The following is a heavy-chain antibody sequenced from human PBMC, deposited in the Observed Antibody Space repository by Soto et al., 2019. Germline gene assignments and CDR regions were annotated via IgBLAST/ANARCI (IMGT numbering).Heavy chain of an antibody. CDR1: GFPFSIYG. CDR3: ARENPRGGYDLRRLYGAFDI. CDR2: IWYDGSNK. V-gene: IGHV3-33*01. Sequence: GGSLRLSCAASGFPFSIYGMHLVRQSPGKGLEWVAVIWYDGSNKYYADSVKGRFTISRDNSKNTLYLQMNRLRAEDTAVYYCARENPRGGYDLRRLYGAFDIWGQGTMVTVSS. J-gene: IGHJ3*02. D-gene: IGHD5-12*01.